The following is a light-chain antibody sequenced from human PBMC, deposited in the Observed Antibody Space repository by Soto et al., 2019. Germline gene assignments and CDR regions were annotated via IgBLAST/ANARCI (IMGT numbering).Light chain of an antibody. CDR1: QNIGVW. CDR2: DGS. Sequence: DIQMTQSPSTLSASVGDSVTIACRASQNIGVWLAWYQQKPGKAPKFLIFDGSSLQSGVPSRFSGSGSGTEFTLTISSLQPDDFATYYCQHYNSYSEAFGQGTKVDIK. CDR3: QHYNSYSEA. J-gene: IGKJ1*01. V-gene: IGKV1-5*01.